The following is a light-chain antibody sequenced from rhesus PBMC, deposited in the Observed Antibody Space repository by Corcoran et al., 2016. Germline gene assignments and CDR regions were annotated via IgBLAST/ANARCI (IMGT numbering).Light chain of an antibody. V-gene: IGKV1S14*01. CDR2: CAS. CDR3: QQYNSYPRT. CDR1: QGLSND. J-gene: IGKJ1*01. Sequence: DIQLTQSPSSLSASVGDTVTITCRASQGLSNDLALYPQKPGKAPSPLIFCASNLESGVPSRFRGSGSGTDCTLTDSILQPEDFATYYCQQYNSYPRTFGQGTKVEIK.